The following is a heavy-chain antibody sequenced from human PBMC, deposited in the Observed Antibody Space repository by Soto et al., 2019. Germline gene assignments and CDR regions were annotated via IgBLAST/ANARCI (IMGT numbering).Heavy chain of an antibody. D-gene: IGHD6-6*01. CDR2: ISGSVGST. CDR1: GFTFSSYA. Sequence: PGGSLRLSCAASGFTFSSYAMSWVRQAPGKGLEWVSAISGSVGSTYYADSVKGRFTISRDNSKNTLYLQMNSLRAEDTAVYYCAKDRRYSSSFGNWFDPLGQGTLVTVSS. J-gene: IGHJ5*02. CDR3: AKDRRYSSSFGNWFDP. V-gene: IGHV3-23*01.